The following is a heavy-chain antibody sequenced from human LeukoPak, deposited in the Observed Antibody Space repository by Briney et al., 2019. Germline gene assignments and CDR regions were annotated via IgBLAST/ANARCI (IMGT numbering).Heavy chain of an antibody. CDR1: GFSLHSPD. CDR3: AELGITMIGGV. J-gene: IGHJ6*04. Sequence: GGSLRLSCAASGFSLHSPDIYWVRQAPGKGLEWIAYISDTGSPKYYAESLQGRFTVSRDNAKNSVYLQMNSLRAEDTAVYYCAELGITMIGGVWGKGTTVTISS. D-gene: IGHD3-10*02. V-gene: IGHV3-48*03. CDR2: ISDTGSPK.